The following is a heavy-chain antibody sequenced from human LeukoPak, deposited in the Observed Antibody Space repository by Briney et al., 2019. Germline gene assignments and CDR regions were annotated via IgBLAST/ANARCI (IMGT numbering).Heavy chain of an antibody. D-gene: IGHD2-21*01. V-gene: IGHV4-59*08. CDR2: IYYSGST. CDR3: ASQDVVNWVDP. J-gene: IGHJ5*02. Sequence: SETLSLTCTVSGGSISSYYWSWIRQPPGKGLEWIGYIYYSGSTNYNPSLKSRVTISVHTSKNQFSLKLSSVTAAHTAVYYFASQDVVNWVDPWGQRTLVTVSS. CDR1: GGSISSYY.